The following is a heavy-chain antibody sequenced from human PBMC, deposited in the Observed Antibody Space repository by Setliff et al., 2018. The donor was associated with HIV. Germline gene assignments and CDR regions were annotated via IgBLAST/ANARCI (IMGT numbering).Heavy chain of an antibody. CDR3: ARHGAWDAFDI. CDR2: IYTSGST. Sequence: PSESLSLTCTVSGGSISSYYWSWIRQPPGKGLEWIGYIYTSGSTNYNPSLKSRVTISVDTSKSQFSLKLSSVTAADTAVYYCARHGAWDAFDICGQGTMVTVSS. J-gene: IGHJ3*02. CDR1: GGSISSYY. D-gene: IGHD3-16*01. V-gene: IGHV4-4*09.